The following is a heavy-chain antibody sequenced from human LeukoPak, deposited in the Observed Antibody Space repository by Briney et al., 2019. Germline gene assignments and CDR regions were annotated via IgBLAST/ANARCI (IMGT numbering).Heavy chain of an antibody. D-gene: IGHD4-11*01. V-gene: IGHV3-7*01. Sequence: GGSLRLSCAASGFTFSTYWMKWVRQAPGKGLEWVASIKEDGSDKYYVDSVKGRFSISRDNAKNSLYLQMNSLRTEDTAVYYCAKGGHYKFDYWGQGTLVTVS. CDR2: IKEDGSDK. CDR1: GFTFSTYW. J-gene: IGHJ4*02. CDR3: AKGGHYKFDY.